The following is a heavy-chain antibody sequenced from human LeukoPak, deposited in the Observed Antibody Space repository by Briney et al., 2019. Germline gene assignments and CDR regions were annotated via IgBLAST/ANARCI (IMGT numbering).Heavy chain of an antibody. Sequence: SETLSLTCTVSGGSISSGGYCWSWIRQHPGKGLEWIGYIYYSGSTYYNPSLKSRVTISVDTSKNQFSLKLSSVTAADTAVYYCARGSRECWFDPWGQGTLVTVSS. V-gene: IGHV4-31*03. CDR3: ARGSRECWFDP. CDR2: IYYSGST. D-gene: IGHD6-6*01. J-gene: IGHJ5*02. CDR1: GGSISSGGYC.